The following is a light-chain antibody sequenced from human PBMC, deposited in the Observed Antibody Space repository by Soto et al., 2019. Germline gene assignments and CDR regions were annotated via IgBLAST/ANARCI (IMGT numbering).Light chain of an antibody. V-gene: IGKV1-5*01. CDR3: QQYNSYTYT. CDR1: QGISSW. J-gene: IGKJ2*01. CDR2: DAS. Sequence: DIQMTQSPSTLSASVGDRVTITGRARQGISSWLAWYQQKPGKAPKLLIYDASSLESGVPSRFSGSGSGTEFPLAIRSLQPDDFAAYYCQQYNSYTYTFGQGTKLEIK.